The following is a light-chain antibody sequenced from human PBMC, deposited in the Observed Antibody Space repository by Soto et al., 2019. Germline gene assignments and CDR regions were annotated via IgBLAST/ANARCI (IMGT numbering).Light chain of an antibody. J-gene: IGKJ5*01. CDR1: QSISSW. CDR2: AAS. CDR3: QQANSFPIT. V-gene: IGKV1-12*01. Sequence: DIQMTQSPSTLSASVGDRVTITCRASQSISSWLAWYQQKPGKAPKLLIYAASSLQSGVPSRSSGSGSGTDFTLTISSLQPEDFATYYCQQANSFPITFGPGTRLEIK.